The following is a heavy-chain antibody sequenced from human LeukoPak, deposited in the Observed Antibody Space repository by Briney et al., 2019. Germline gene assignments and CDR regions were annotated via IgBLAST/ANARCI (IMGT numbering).Heavy chain of an antibody. V-gene: IGHV3-74*01. D-gene: IGHD6-13*01. CDR2: ISTDARTI. CDR1: GFAFSTNW. Sequence: YPGGSLRLSCAASGFAFSTNWMHWVRQAPGKGLVWVSHISTDARTITYADFVKGRFTISRDNAKNTLYLQMNSLRAEDTALYYCVRGQATAWGLDYWGQGTLVTVSS. J-gene: IGHJ4*02. CDR3: VRGQATAWGLDY.